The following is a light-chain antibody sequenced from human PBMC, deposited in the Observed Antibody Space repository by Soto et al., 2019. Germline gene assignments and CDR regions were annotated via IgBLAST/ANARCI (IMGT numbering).Light chain of an antibody. CDR3: QSYDSSLSGFYV. CDR1: SSNIGAGYD. V-gene: IGLV1-40*01. CDR2: GNS. J-gene: IGLJ1*01. Sequence: QYVLTQPPSVSGAPGQRVTISCTGSSSNIGAGYDVHWYQQLPGTAPKLLIYGNSNRPSGVPDRFSGSKSGTSASLAITGLQAEDEADYYCQSYDSSLSGFYVCGTGTKLTVL.